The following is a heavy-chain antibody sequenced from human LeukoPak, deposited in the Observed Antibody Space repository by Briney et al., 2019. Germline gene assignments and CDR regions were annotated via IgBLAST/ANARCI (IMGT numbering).Heavy chain of an antibody. CDR3: VRDRTLGVRDGFILA. CDR2: ISGSGLST. D-gene: IGHD5-24*01. CDR1: GFTFSSYA. J-gene: IGHJ5*02. V-gene: IGHV3-23*01. Sequence: PGGSLRLSCAASGFTFSSYAMSWVRQAPGKGLEWVSTISGSGLSTYYADSVRGRFTISRDNSKSTLYLQMNSLRAEDTAVYYCVRDRTLGVRDGFILAWGQGTLVTVSS.